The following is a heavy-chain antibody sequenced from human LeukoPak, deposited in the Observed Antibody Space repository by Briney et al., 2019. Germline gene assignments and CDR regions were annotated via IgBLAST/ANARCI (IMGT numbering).Heavy chain of an antibody. CDR1: GGSFSGYY. CDR3: ARAPYFHH. Sequence: SETLSLTCAVYGGSFSGYYWSWIRQPPGKGLEWIGEINHSGSTNYNPSLKSRVTISVDTSKNQFSLKLNSVTAADTAVYYCARAPYFHHWGQGTLVTVSS. CDR2: INHSGST. J-gene: IGHJ1*01. V-gene: IGHV4-34*01.